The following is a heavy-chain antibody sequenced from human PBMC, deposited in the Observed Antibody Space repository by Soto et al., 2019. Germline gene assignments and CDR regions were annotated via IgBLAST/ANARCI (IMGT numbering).Heavy chain of an antibody. CDR2: ISYDGSNK. V-gene: IGHV3-30-3*01. D-gene: IGHD6-13*01. CDR3: ARDLRPGIAAAFDY. J-gene: IGHJ4*02. CDR1: GFTFSSYA. Sequence: GGSLRLSCAASGFTFSSYAMHWVRQAPGKGLEWVAVISYDGSNKYYADSVKGRFTISRDNSKNTLYLQMNSLRAEDTAVYYCARDLRPGIAAAFDYWGQGTLVTVPS.